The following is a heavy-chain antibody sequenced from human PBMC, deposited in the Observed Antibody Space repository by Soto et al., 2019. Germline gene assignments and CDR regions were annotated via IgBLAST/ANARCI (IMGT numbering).Heavy chain of an antibody. CDR1: GYTFTSYG. D-gene: IGHD6-6*01. Sequence: VASVKVSCKASGYTFTSYGISWVRQAPGQGLEWMGWISAYNGNTNYAQKLQGRVTMTTATSTSTAYMELRSLRSDDTAVYYCARVLARPAYYYMDVWGKGTTVTVSS. CDR3: ARVLARPAYYYMDV. V-gene: IGHV1-18*01. CDR2: ISAYNGNT. J-gene: IGHJ6*03.